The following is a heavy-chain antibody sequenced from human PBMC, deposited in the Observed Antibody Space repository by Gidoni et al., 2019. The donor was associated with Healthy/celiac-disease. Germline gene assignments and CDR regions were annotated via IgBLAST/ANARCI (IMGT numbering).Heavy chain of an antibody. V-gene: IGHV4-61*01. CDR2: IYYSEST. CDR3: ARDGTLKDAFDI. Sequence: QVQLQESGPGLVKPSETLSLTCTVSGGSVSSGSYYWSWIRQPPGKGLEWIGYIYYSESTNYTPSLKSRVAISLDTSKNHFSLSLSSVTAADTAVYYCARDGTLKDAFDIWGQGTMVTVSS. J-gene: IGHJ3*02. D-gene: IGHD1-1*01. CDR1: GGSVSSGSYY.